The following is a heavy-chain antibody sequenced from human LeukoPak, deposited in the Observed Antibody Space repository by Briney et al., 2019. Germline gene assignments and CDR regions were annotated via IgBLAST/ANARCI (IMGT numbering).Heavy chain of an antibody. D-gene: IGHD1-1*01. J-gene: IGHJ1*01. CDR3: ARDDYNTLGYNFHH. Sequence: GTSLRLSCVASGFTFADHAMHWVRRAPGQGLEWVTGINWNNDGIVYAASVKGQFTVSRDNAKNTLYLQMNGLRPEDTAFYYCARDDYNTLGYNFHHWGQGTLVTVSS. CDR2: INWNNDGI. CDR1: GFTFADHA. V-gene: IGHV3-9*01.